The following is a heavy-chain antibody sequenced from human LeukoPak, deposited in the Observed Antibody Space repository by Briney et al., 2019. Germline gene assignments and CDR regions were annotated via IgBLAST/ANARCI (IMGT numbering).Heavy chain of an antibody. J-gene: IGHJ4*02. CDR3: AKSPQKVGATYFDY. D-gene: IGHD1-26*01. V-gene: IGHV3-23*01. Sequence: PGASLRLSCAASGFTFSSYAMSWVRQAPGKGLEWVSGISGSGGSTYYADSVKGRFTISRDNSKNTLYLQMNSLRAEGTAVYYCAKSPQKVGATYFDYWGQGTLVTVSS. CDR1: GFTFSSYA. CDR2: ISGSGGST.